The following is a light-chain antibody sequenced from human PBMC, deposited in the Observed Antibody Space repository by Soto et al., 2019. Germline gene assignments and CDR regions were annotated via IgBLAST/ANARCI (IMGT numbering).Light chain of an antibody. CDR2: ADD. J-gene: IGLJ2*01. Sequence: QLVLTQPASVSGSPGQSIVISCTGSRNNIGNYNLVSWYQQHPGKAPKLIISADDNRPSGVSIRFSGSKSGYTASLTISALQAEDEADYYCCSYAGENTVVFGGGTKVTVL. CDR3: CSYAGENTVV. CDR1: RNNIGNYNL. V-gene: IGLV2-23*01.